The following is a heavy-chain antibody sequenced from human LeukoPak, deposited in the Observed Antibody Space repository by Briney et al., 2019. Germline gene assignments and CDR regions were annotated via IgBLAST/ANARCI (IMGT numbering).Heavy chain of an antibody. CDR2: ISGYNGNT. V-gene: IGHV1-18*01. Sequence: ASVKVSCKASGYTFTNYGISWVRQAPGQGFEWMGWISGYNGNTNYAQKFQGRVTMTTDTSTSTAYMELNSLRAEDTAVYYCAKDPTYYGSGSLDYWGQGTLVTVSS. J-gene: IGHJ4*02. CDR3: AKDPTYYGSGSLDY. CDR1: GYTFTNYG. D-gene: IGHD3-10*01.